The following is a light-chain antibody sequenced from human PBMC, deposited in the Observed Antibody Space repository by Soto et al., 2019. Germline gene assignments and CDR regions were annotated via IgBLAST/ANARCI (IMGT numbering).Light chain of an antibody. CDR1: SSDVGGYNY. CDR2: DVS. V-gene: IGLV2-14*01. CDR3: SSYTSSSTLVV. J-gene: IGLJ2*01. Sequence: QSALTQPASVSGSPGQSLTISCTGTSSDVGGYNYVSWYQQHPGKAPKLMIYDVSNRPSGVSNRFSGSKSGNTASLTISGLQAEDEADYYCSSYTSSSTLVVFGGGTRSPS.